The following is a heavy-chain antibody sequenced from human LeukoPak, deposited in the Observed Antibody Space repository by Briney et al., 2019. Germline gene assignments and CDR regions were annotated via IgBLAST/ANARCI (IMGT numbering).Heavy chain of an antibody. D-gene: IGHD3-22*01. Sequence: ASVKVSCKASGYTFTGYYMHWVRQAPGQGLEWMGWINPNSGNTGYAQKFQGRVTMTRNTSISTAYMELSSLRSEDTAVYYCARGLPYYYDSSGYYLSDAFDIWGQGTMVTVSS. V-gene: IGHV1-8*02. CDR3: ARGLPYYYDSSGYYLSDAFDI. CDR2: INPNSGNT. J-gene: IGHJ3*02. CDR1: GYTFTGYY.